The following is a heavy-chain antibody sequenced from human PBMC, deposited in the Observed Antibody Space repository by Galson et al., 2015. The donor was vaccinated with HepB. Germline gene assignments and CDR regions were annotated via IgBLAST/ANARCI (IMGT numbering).Heavy chain of an antibody. CDR3: ASPYSGYEPSLNFDY. D-gene: IGHD5-12*01. Sequence: QVQLQESGPGLVKPSETLSLTCTVPGGSISSSSYYWGWIRQPPGKGLEWIGSIYYSGSTYYNPSLKSRVTISVDTSKNQFSLKLSSVTAADTAVYYCASPYSGYEPSLNFDYWGQGTLVTVSS. CDR2: IYYSGST. V-gene: IGHV4-39*01. CDR1: GGSISSSSYY. J-gene: IGHJ4*02.